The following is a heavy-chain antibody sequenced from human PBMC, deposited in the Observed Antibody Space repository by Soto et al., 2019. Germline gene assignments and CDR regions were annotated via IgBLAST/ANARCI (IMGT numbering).Heavy chain of an antibody. CDR1: AGSISGSF. V-gene: IGHV4-59*01. J-gene: IGHJ5*02. D-gene: IGHD6-13*01. Sequence: SETLSLTCAVSAGSISGSFWSWIRQSPGRELELIGYIYYSGSTYYNPSLKSRITISIDPSKNQFSLKMTSVTAADTAVYYCARVGRIAAAGTWCDPWAREPRSPSPQ. CDR2: IYYSGST. CDR3: ARVGRIAAAGTWCDP.